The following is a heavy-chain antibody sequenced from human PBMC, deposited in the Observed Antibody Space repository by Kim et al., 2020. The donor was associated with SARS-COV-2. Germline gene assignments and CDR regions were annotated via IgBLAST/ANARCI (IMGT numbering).Heavy chain of an antibody. CDR1: GFTSGDYG. CDR2: IKWKGGST. Sequence: GGSLRLSCAASGFTSGDYGMSWVRQAPGKGLEWVSGIKWKGGSTGYADSVKGRVTISIDNAKNSLFLQMNSLRAKDTALYYCARVGGFGPLSYNYYGMD. V-gene: IGHV3-20*04. D-gene: IGHD3-10*01. J-gene: IGHJ6*01. CDR3: ARVGGFGPLSYNYYGMD.